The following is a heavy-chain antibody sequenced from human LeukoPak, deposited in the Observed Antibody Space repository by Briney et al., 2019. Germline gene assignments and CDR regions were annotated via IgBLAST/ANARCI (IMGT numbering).Heavy chain of an antibody. V-gene: IGHV5-51*01. CDR3: ARLGRYYYGSGSYYSWFDP. J-gene: IGHJ5*02. D-gene: IGHD3-10*01. CDR2: ICPGDSDT. CDR1: GYSFTSYW. Sequence: GESLKISCKGSGYSFTSYWIGWVRQMPGKGLEWMGIICPGDSDTRYSPSFQGQVTISADKSISTAYLQWSSLKASDTAMYYCARLGRYYYGSGSYYSWFDPWGQGTLVTVSS.